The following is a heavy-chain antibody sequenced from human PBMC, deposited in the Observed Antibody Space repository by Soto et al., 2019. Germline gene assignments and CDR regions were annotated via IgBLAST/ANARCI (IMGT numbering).Heavy chain of an antibody. V-gene: IGHV2-5*01. CDR1: GFSLSNTGMT. Sequence: QITLKESGPALVKPTQTLTLTCTFSGFSLSNTGMTVGWNRQPPGKALEWLALIYWHDDKRYNPSLKNRLTNAKDTSKKQAALTLTNVGPVDIATYSCARGRFDILTGLFDSCGQGTLVTVSS. D-gene: IGHD3-9*01. J-gene: IGHJ5*01. CDR3: ARGRFDILTGLFDS. CDR2: IYWHDDK.